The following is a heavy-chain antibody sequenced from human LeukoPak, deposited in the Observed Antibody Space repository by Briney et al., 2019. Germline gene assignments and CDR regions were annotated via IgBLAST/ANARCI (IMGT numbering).Heavy chain of an antibody. CDR2: IYYSGST. D-gene: IGHD2-2*01. V-gene: IGHV4-59*01. CDR3: ARGIPAAMVGLDY. Sequence: PSETLSLTCTVSGGSISSYYWSWIRQPPGKGLEWIGYIYYSGSTNYNPSLKSRVTISVDTSKNQFSLKLSSVTAADTAVYYCARGIPAAMVGLDYWGQGTLVTVSS. CDR1: GGSISSYY. J-gene: IGHJ4*02.